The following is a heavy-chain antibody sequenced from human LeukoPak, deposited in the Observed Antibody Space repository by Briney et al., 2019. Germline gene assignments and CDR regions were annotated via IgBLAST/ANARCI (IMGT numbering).Heavy chain of an antibody. CDR3: AREGTVTAIDY. V-gene: IGHV4-39*07. J-gene: IGHJ4*02. CDR2: IYNSGTT. D-gene: IGHD2-21*02. CDR1: GGSISSSRHY. Sequence: SETLSLTCTVSGGSISSSRHYWGWIRQPPGKGLEWIGSIYNSGTTYYNPSLKSRVTISVDTSRNHFSLNLTSVTAADTAVYYCAREGTVTAIDYWGQGTLVIVSP.